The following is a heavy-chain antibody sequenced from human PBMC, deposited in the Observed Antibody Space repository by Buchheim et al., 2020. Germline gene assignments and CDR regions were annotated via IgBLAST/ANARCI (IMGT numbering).Heavy chain of an antibody. J-gene: IGHJ4*02. CDR3: ARSASAYYDFWSGYYPVYYFDY. Sequence: QVQLVESGGGVVQPGRSLRLSCAASGFTFSSYGMHWVRQAPGKGLEWVAVIWYDGSNKYYADSVKGRFTISRDNSKNTLYLQMNSRRAEDTAVYYCARSASAYYDFWSGYYPVYYFDYWGQGTL. V-gene: IGHV3-33*01. CDR1: GFTFSSYG. D-gene: IGHD3-3*01. CDR2: IWYDGSNK.